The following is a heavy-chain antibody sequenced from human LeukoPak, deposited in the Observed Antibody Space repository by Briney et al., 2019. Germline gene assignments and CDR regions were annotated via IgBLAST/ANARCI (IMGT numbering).Heavy chain of an antibody. D-gene: IGHD1-14*01. CDR1: GGSISSYY. Sequence: PSETLSLTCTVSGGSISSYYWSWIRQPPGKGLEWIGYIYYSGSTYYNPSLKSRVTISGERSKNQFSLKLSSVIAGDTAVYYCARAPTSRYFDYWGQGTPVTVSS. CDR2: IYYSGST. J-gene: IGHJ4*02. CDR3: ARAPTSRYFDY. V-gene: IGHV4-59*12.